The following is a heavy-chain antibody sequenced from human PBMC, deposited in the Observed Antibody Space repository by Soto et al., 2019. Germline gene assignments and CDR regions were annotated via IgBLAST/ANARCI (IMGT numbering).Heavy chain of an antibody. J-gene: IGHJ6*02. D-gene: IGHD6-19*01. Sequence: LRLSCAASGFTFSSYAMSWVRQAPGKGLEWVSAISGSGGSTYYADSVKGRFTISRDNSKNTLYLQMNSLRAEDTAVYYCAKGSGWDYYGMDVWRQGTTVTVSS. V-gene: IGHV3-23*01. CDR2: ISGSGGST. CDR1: GFTFSSYA. CDR3: AKGSGWDYYGMDV.